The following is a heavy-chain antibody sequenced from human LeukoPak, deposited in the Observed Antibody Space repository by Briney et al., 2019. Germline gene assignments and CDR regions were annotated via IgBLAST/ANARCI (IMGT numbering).Heavy chain of an antibody. CDR2: MNPNSGNT. CDR3: AREGTTVRYFDL. Sequence: ASVKVSCKASGYTFTSYDINWVRQATGQGREWMGWMNPNSGNTGYAQKFQGRVTITRNTSISTAYMELSSLRSEDTAVYYCAREGTTVRYFDLWGRGTLVNVSS. CDR1: GYTFTSYD. J-gene: IGHJ2*01. D-gene: IGHD4-17*01. V-gene: IGHV1-8*03.